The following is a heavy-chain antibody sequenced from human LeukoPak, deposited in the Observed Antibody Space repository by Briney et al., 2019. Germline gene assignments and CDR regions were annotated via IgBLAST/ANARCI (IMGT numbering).Heavy chain of an antibody. V-gene: IGHV4-39*01. CDR3: ARQRADYYYYYVDV. CDR2: IYYSETT. Sequence: RPSETLSLTCTVSGGSINTANYYWGWLRQPLGKGLEWIGSIYYSETTYDNPSLKSRVTISIETSKNQFSLRLSSVTASDAAVYYCARQRADYYYYYVDVWGEGTTVAVS. J-gene: IGHJ6*03. CDR1: GGSINTANYY.